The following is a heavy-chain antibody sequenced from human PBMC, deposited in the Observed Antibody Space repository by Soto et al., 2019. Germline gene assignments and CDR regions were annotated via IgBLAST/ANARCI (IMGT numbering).Heavy chain of an antibody. CDR3: AKAIRDQLLCSFDY. Sequence: GGSLRLSCIASGFTFSNYAMSWVRQAPGKGLEWISAITGSGGSTYYADSVKGRFTISRDNSKNTLYLQMNSLRAEDTAVYYCAKAIRDQLLCSFDYWSQGTLVTVSS. J-gene: IGHJ4*02. V-gene: IGHV3-23*01. CDR2: ITGSGGST. D-gene: IGHD2-2*01. CDR1: GFTFSNYA.